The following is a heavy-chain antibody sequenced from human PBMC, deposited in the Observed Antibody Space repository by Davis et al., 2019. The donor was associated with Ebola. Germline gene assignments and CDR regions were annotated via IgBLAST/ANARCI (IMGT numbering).Heavy chain of an antibody. D-gene: IGHD3-16*01. V-gene: IGHV3-53*01. CDR2: TDNGGTT. Sequence: GGSLRLSCAASGFSVSNNYMSWVRQAPGKGLEWVSITDNGGTTYYADSVKGRFTLSRDNLKNTVDLQMNSLRVEDTAVYCCARGGLKANWDWGQGTLVTVSS. CDR3: ARGGLKANWD. J-gene: IGHJ4*02. CDR1: GFSVSNNY.